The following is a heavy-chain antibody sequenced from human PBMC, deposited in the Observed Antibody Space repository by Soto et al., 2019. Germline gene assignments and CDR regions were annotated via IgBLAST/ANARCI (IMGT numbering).Heavy chain of an antibody. CDR3: ASVPTNMLGERYFDY. CDR1: GGSISSGGYS. D-gene: IGHD3-10*02. J-gene: IGHJ4*02. CDR2: IYHSGST. V-gene: IGHV4-30-2*01. Sequence: PSGTLSLTCAVSGGSISSGGYSCSWIRQPPGKGLEWIGYIYHSGSTYYNPSLKSRVTISVDRSKNQFSLKLSSVTAADTAVYYCASVPTNMLGERYFDYWGQG.